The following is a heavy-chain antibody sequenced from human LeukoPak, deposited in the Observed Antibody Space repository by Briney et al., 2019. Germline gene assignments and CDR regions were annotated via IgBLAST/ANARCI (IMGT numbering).Heavy chain of an antibody. J-gene: IGHJ4*02. Sequence: PSETLSLTCTVSGGSISSSSYYWGWIRQPPGKGLEWIGSIYYSGSTYYNPSLKSRVTISVDTSKNQFSLKLSSVTAADTAVYYCAIGYCSSTSCYSLFDYWGQGTLVTVSS. CDR2: IYYSGST. CDR1: GGSISSSSYY. V-gene: IGHV4-39*01. D-gene: IGHD2-2*02. CDR3: AIGYCSSTSCYSLFDY.